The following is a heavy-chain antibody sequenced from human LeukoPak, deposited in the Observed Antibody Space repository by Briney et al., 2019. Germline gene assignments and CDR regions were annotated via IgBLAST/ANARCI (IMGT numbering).Heavy chain of an antibody. CDR1: GFTFSSYS. Sequence: GGSLRLSCAASGFTFSSYSMTWVRQAPGKGLEWVSSFTSRSRSIYYADSVKGRFTISRDNAKESLYLQMNSLRAEDTAVYYCARFKVAAADDAFDIWGQGTMVTVSS. V-gene: IGHV3-21*01. J-gene: IGHJ3*02. CDR3: ARFKVAAADDAFDI. CDR2: FTSRSRSI. D-gene: IGHD6-19*01.